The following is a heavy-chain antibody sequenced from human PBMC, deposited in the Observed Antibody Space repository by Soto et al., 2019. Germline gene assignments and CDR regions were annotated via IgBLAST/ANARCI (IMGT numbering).Heavy chain of an antibody. Sequence: QVQLQQWGAGLLKPSETLSLTCAVYGGSFSGYYWSWIRQPPGKGLEWIGEINHSGSTNYNPSLKSRVTISVDTSKNQFSLKLSSVTAADTAVYYCARGRGSGGPAHYWGQGTLVTVSS. J-gene: IGHJ4*02. CDR1: GGSFSGYY. V-gene: IGHV4-34*01. CDR2: INHSGST. D-gene: IGHD2-15*01. CDR3: ARGRGSGGPAHY.